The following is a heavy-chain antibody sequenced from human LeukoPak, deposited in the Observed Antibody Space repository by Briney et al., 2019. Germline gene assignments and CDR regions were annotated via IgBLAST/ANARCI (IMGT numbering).Heavy chain of an antibody. Sequence: GGSLRLSCTTSGFTFGDYAMSWVRQAPGKGLEWVGFIRSKAYGGATEYAASVKGRFTTSRDDSTSIAYLQMNSLETEDTAVYYCSRAWQTSGYYSGYWGQGTLVTVSS. J-gene: IGHJ4*02. CDR3: SRAWQTSGYYSGY. V-gene: IGHV3-49*04. CDR1: GFTFGDYA. D-gene: IGHD3-3*01. CDR2: IRSKAYGGAT.